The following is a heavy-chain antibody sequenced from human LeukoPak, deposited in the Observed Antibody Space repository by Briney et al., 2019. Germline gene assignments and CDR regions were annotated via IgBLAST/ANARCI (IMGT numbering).Heavy chain of an antibody. D-gene: IGHD2-2*01. Sequence: GRSLRLSCAASGFTFSSYGMHWVRQAPGKGLEWVAVISYDGSNKYYADSVKGRFTISRDNSKNTLYLQMNSLRAEDTAVYYCAKGQIVVVPAAMDNWFDPWGQGTLVTVSS. CDR1: GFTFSSYG. CDR2: ISYDGSNK. CDR3: AKGQIVVVPAAMDNWFDP. V-gene: IGHV3-30*18. J-gene: IGHJ5*02.